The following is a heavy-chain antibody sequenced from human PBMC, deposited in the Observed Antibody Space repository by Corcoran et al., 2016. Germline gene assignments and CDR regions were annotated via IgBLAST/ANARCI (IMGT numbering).Heavy chain of an antibody. Sequence: EVQLVESGGGLVQPGGSLRLSCAASGFTFSSYWITWVRQAPGKGLEWVANIKYEGSEKYYVDSVKGRFTISRDNAKNSLSLQMSSLRAEDTAVYYCAREKSGSSLEYWGQGTLVTVSS. V-gene: IGHV3-7*01. CDR3: AREKSGSSLEY. CDR2: IKYEGSEK. J-gene: IGHJ4*02. D-gene: IGHD3-3*01. CDR1: GFTFSSYW.